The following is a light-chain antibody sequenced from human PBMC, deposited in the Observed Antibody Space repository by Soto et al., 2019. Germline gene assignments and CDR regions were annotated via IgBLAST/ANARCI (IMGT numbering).Light chain of an antibody. CDR1: TSKLGGYNL. CDR2: EVS. Sequence: QPALPHLASLPGPPERPSPSPSTETTSKLGGYNLVSWYQQHPGKAPKLMIYEVSKRPSGVSNRFSGSKSGNTASLTISGLQAEDEADYYCCSYAGSSTPLIFGTGTKVTVL. CDR3: CSYAGSSTPLI. J-gene: IGLJ1*01. V-gene: IGLV2-23*02.